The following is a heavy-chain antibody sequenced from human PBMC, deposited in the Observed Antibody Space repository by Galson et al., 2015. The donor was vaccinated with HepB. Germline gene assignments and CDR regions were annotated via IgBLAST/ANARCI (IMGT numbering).Heavy chain of an antibody. V-gene: IGHV3-7*03. D-gene: IGHD6-13*01. CDR3: ARLVPELGDAFDL. J-gene: IGHJ3*01. CDR2: IKEDGSQK. Sequence: SLRLSCAASELRFSGYWMSWVRQAPGKGLEWVANIKEDGSQKHYMDSVKGRFTISRDNAKNSLYLQMTSLRAEDTATYYCARLVPELGDAFDLWGQGTMVTVSS. CDR1: ELRFSGYW.